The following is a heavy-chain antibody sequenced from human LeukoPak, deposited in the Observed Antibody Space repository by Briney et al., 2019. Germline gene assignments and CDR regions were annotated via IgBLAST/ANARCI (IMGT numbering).Heavy chain of an antibody. CDR3: ARGRGTDY. D-gene: IGHD1-1*01. CDR1: GYSISSGYY. CDR2: IYYSGST. Sequence: PSETLSLTCTVSGYSISSGYYWGWIRQPLGKGLEWIGSIYYSGSTYYNPSLKSRVTISVDTSKNQFSLKLSSVTAADTAVYYCARGRGTDYWGQGTLVTASS. V-gene: IGHV4-38-2*02. J-gene: IGHJ4*02.